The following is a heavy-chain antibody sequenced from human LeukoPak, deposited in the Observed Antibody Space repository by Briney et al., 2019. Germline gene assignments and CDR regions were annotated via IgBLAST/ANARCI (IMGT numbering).Heavy chain of an antibody. V-gene: IGHV4-59*01. J-gene: IGHJ6*03. Sequence: SETLSLTCTVSGGSISSYYWSWIRQPPGKGLEWTGYMYDSGSTNYNPSLKSRVTISLDTSKNQFSLRLSSVTAADTAVYYCARDANSRDDYYYYMDVWGKGTTVTVSS. CDR2: MYDSGST. CDR1: GGSISSYY. D-gene: IGHD6-13*01. CDR3: ARDANSRDDYYYYMDV.